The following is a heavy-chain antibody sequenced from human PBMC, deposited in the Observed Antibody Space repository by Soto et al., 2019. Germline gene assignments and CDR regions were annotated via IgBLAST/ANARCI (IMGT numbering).Heavy chain of an antibody. CDR3: ARDPDIVVVPAAVGYYGMDV. D-gene: IGHD2-2*01. CDR2: IWYDGSNK. V-gene: IGHV3-33*01. CDR1: GFTFSSYG. Sequence: PGGSLRLSCAASGFTFSSYGMHWVRQAPGKGLEWVAVIWYDGSNKYYADSVKGRFTTSRDNSKNTLYLQMNSLRAEDTAVYYCARDPDIVVVPAAVGYYGMDVWGQGTTVTVSS. J-gene: IGHJ6*02.